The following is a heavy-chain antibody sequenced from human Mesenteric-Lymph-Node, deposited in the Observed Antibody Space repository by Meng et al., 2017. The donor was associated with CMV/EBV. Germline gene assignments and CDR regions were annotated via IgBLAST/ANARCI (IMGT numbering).Heavy chain of an antibody. CDR1: GFAFSTYG. Sequence: GESLKISCAASGFAFSTYGMHWVRQAPGKGLEWVAVISYDGSNKYYADSVKGRFTISSDNSKNTLYLQMNSLRAEDTAVYYCARDSGDYGYYYYGMDVWGQGTTVTVSS. CDR3: ARDSGDYGYYYYGMDV. V-gene: IGHV3-30*19. D-gene: IGHD4-17*01. CDR2: ISYDGSNK. J-gene: IGHJ6*02.